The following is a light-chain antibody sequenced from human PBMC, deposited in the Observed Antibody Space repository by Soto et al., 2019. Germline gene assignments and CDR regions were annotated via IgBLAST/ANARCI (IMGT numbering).Light chain of an antibody. V-gene: IGLV2-8*01. Sequence: QSALTQPPSASGSPGQSVTISCTGTSSDIGGHNYVSWYQHHPGKAPKLIIYEVTKRPSGVPDRFSGSKSGNTASLTVSGLPTEDEADYYCSSYAGHNNYVFATGTKLTVL. J-gene: IGLJ1*01. CDR1: SSDIGGHNY. CDR3: SSYAGHNNYV. CDR2: EVT.